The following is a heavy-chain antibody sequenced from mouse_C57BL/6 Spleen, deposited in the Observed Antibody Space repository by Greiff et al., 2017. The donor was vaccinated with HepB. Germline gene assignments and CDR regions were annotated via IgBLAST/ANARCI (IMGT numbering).Heavy chain of an antibody. CDR3: ARSFITTVVAEDY. Sequence: QVQLQQPGAELVRPGSSVKLSCKASGYTFTSYWMDWVKQRPGQGLEWIGNIYPSDSETHYNQKFKDKATLTVDKSSSTAYMQLSSLTSEDSAVYYCARSFITTVVAEDYWGQGTTLTVSS. CDR2: IYPSDSET. V-gene: IGHV1-61*01. D-gene: IGHD1-1*01. J-gene: IGHJ2*01. CDR1: GYTFTSYW.